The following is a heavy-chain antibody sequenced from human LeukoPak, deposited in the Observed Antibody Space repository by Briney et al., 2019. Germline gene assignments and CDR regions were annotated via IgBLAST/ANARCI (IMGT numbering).Heavy chain of an antibody. CDR1: GGSINNYY. Sequence: PSETLSLTCTVSGGSINNYYWSWIRQPPGKGLEWIAYIYETGHTGYNPSLKTRVTISLDTSKNQFSLKLNSVTAADTAVYYCARRDYGDYVSGYFDYWGQGTLVTVSS. CDR2: IYETGHT. CDR3: ARRDYGDYVSGYFDY. J-gene: IGHJ4*02. V-gene: IGHV4-4*08. D-gene: IGHD4-17*01.